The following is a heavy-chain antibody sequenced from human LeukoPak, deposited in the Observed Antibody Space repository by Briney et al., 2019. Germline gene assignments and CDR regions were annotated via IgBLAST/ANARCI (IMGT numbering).Heavy chain of an antibody. Sequence: GGSLRLSCVVSGFSVSGYDMSWIRQTPGRGLEWISYISSSGRLIKHSESVKGRFTMSRDNAKNSLYLEMTSLRVDDTAVYFCARDPGTTSDSWGQGTLVTVSS. CDR2: ISSSGRLI. V-gene: IGHV3-11*04. D-gene: IGHD1-1*01. CDR1: GFSVSGYD. CDR3: ARDPGTTSDS. J-gene: IGHJ5*02.